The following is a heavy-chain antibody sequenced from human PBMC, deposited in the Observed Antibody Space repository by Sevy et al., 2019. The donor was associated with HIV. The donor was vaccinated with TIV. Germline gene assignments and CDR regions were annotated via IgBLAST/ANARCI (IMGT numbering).Heavy chain of an antibody. J-gene: IGHJ6*03. CDR2: ISSSGSTI. Sequence: GGSLRLSCAASGFTFSDYYMSWIRQAPGKGLEWVSYISSSGSTIYYADSVKGRFTISRDNAKSSLYLQMNSLRAEDTAVYYCARDLRVSFSSSRSYYYYYMDVWGKGTTVTVSS. V-gene: IGHV3-11*01. D-gene: IGHD6-13*01. CDR3: ARDLRVSFSSSRSYYYYYMDV. CDR1: GFTFSDYY.